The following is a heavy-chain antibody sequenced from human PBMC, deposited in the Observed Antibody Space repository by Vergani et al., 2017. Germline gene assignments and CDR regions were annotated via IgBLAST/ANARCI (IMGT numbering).Heavy chain of an antibody. V-gene: IGHV3-23*01. CDR1: GFTFSSYA. Sequence: EVQLLESGGGLVQPGGSLRLSCAASGFTFSSYAMSWVRQAPGKGLEWVSAIRGSGGSTYYADSVKGRFTISRDNSKNTLYLQMNSLRAEDTAVYYCARDPAGDSSGYYRETFDYWGQGTLVTVSS. CDR2: IRGSGGST. D-gene: IGHD3-22*01. CDR3: ARDPAGDSSGYYRETFDY. J-gene: IGHJ4*02.